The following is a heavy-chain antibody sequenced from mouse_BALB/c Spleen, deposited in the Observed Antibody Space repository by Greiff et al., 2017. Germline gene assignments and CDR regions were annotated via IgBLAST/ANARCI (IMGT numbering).Heavy chain of an antibody. Sequence: EVKLQESGPELVKPGASVKISCKASGYSFTGYFMNWVKQSHGKSLEWIGRINPYNGDTFYNQKFKGKATLTVDKSSSTAHMELLSLTSEDSAVYYCGRGENYGNFYAMDYWGQGASVTVSS. D-gene: IGHD2-1*01. CDR1: GYSFTGYF. CDR2: INPYNGDT. J-gene: IGHJ4*01. V-gene: IGHV1-37*01. CDR3: GRGENYGNFYAMDY.